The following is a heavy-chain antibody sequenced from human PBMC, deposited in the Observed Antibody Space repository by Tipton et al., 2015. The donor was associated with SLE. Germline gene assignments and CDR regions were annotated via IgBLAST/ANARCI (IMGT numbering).Heavy chain of an antibody. J-gene: IGHJ3*02. D-gene: IGHD2/OR15-2a*01. CDR2: IYTSGAT. V-gene: IGHV4-4*07. CDR1: GVSISSSY. CDR3: ARVWLNNAFDI. Sequence: TLSLTCNVSGVSISSSYWSWIRQPAGKGLEVIGRIYTSGATDDNPSLKSRVTMSVDMSKNQIFLNMTSVTAADSAVYFCARVWLNNAFDIWGQGTRVTISS.